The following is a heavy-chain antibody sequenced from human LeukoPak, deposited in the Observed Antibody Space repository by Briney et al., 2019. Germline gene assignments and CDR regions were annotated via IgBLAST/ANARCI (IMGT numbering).Heavy chain of an antibody. CDR2: ISGSGGTT. V-gene: IGHV3-23*01. D-gene: IGHD3-16*01. Sequence: PGGSLRLSCAASGFTFSSYAMSWVRQAPGKGLEWVSVISGSGGTTYHADSVKGLFTISRDNSKNTLYLQMNSLRAEDTAVYYCAKRTNEGLRYFDSWGQGTLVTVSS. J-gene: IGHJ4*02. CDR3: AKRTNEGLRYFDS. CDR1: GFTFSSYA.